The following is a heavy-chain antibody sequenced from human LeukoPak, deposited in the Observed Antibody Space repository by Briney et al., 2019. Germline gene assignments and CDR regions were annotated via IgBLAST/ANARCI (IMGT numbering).Heavy chain of an antibody. J-gene: IGHJ4*02. CDR3: AKDLTEGDTAMPGVDY. CDR1: GFTFSSYG. D-gene: IGHD5-18*01. Sequence: GRSLRLSCAASGFTFSSYGMHWVRQAPGKGLEWVAVISYDGSNKYYADSVKGRFTISRDNSKNTLYLQMNSLRAEDTAVYYCAKDLTEGDTAMPGVDYWGQGTLVTVSS. V-gene: IGHV3-30*18. CDR2: ISYDGSNK.